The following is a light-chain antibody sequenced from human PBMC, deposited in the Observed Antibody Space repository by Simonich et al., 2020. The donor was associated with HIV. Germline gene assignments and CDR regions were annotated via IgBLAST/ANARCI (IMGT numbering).Light chain of an antibody. V-gene: IGKV4-1*01. Sequence: DIVMTQSPDSLAVSLGERATINCKSSQRVLYSSNNKNYLAWYQQKPGQPPKLRIYWASTRQSGVPDRFSGSGSGTDFTLTISSLQAEDVAVYYCQQYYITPYTFGQGTKLEIQ. CDR2: WAS. CDR1: QRVLYSSNNKNY. J-gene: IGKJ2*01. CDR3: QQYYITPYT.